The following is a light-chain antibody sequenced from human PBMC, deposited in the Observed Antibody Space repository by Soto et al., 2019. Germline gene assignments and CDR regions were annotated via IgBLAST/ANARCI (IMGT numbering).Light chain of an antibody. Sequence: QSVLTQPASVSGSPGQSIAISCTGTRSDVGAYNYVSWYQQHPGKAPKLMISEVTNRPSGVPDRFSGSKSGNTASLTVSGLRAEDEADYYCGSYAGSSAFYVFGTGTKLTVL. CDR1: RSDVGAYNY. V-gene: IGLV2-8*01. J-gene: IGLJ1*01. CDR2: EVT. CDR3: GSYAGSSAFYV.